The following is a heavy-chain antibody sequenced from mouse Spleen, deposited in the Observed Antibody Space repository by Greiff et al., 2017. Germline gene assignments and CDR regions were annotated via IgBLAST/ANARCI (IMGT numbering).Heavy chain of an antibody. CDR2: ISSGGGNT. J-gene: IGHJ2*01. Sequence: EVQRVESGGGLVKLGGSLKLSCAASGFTFSSYAMSWVRQTPEKRLEWVATISSGGGNTYYPDSVKGRFTISRDNAKNTLYLQMSSLKSEDTAMYYCARHRGSTIYYFDYWGQGTTLTVSS. CDR1: GFTFSSYA. D-gene: IGHD1-1*01. CDR3: ARHRGSTIYYFDY. V-gene: IGHV5-9-3*01.